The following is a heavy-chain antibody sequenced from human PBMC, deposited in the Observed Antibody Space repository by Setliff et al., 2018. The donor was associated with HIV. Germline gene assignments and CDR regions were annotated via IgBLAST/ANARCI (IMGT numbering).Heavy chain of an antibody. CDR3: VNPSGAMGDFDS. Sequence: PSETLSLTCTVSGGSISSTNYFWSWIRQPPGKGLEWIGEINHSGSTYYNPSLKSRVTISIDTSKNQFSLQLTSVTAADTAVYYCVNPSGAMGDFDSWGQGTLVTVSS. CDR1: GGSISSTNYF. V-gene: IGHV4-39*01. J-gene: IGHJ4*02. D-gene: IGHD3-16*01. CDR2: INHSGST.